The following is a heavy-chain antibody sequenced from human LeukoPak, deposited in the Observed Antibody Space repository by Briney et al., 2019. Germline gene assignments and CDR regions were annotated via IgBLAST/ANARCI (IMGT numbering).Heavy chain of an antibody. V-gene: IGHV3-21*01. CDR3: ARVAGEGDSSYYYHMDV. CDR1: GFTFSSYS. CDR2: ISSSSSYI. D-gene: IGHD2-21*02. J-gene: IGHJ6*03. Sequence: GGSLRLSCAASGFTFSSYSMNWVRQAPGKGLEWVSSISSSSSYIYYADSVKGRFTISRDNAKNSLYLQMNSLRAEDTAVYYCARVAGEGDSSYYYHMDVWGKGTTVTISS.